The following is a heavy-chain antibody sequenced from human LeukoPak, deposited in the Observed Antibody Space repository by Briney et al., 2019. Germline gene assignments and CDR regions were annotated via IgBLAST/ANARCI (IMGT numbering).Heavy chain of an antibody. CDR3: ARESYGDSYFDY. CDR2: ISSSGSTI. D-gene: IGHD4-17*01. Sequence: GGSLRLSCAASGFTFSSYEMNWVRQAPGKGLEWVSYISSSGSTIYYADSVKGRFTISRDNAKNSLHLQMNSLRAEDTAVYYCARESYGDSYFDYWGQGTLVTVSS. J-gene: IGHJ4*02. CDR1: GFTFSSYE. V-gene: IGHV3-48*03.